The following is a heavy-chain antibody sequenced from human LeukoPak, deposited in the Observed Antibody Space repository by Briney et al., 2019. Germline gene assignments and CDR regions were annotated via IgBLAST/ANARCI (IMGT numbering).Heavy chain of an antibody. D-gene: IGHD4-23*01. J-gene: IGHJ4*02. Sequence: SETLSLTCTVSGGSISSYHWSWIRQPPGKGLEWIGYIHYSGSTNYNPSLKSGVTISVDMSKNQFSLKLSSVTAADTAVYYCAKDRYTYGNNGHWGQGTLVTVSS. V-gene: IGHV4-59*01. CDR3: AKDRYTYGNNGH. CDR1: GGSISSYH. CDR2: IHYSGST.